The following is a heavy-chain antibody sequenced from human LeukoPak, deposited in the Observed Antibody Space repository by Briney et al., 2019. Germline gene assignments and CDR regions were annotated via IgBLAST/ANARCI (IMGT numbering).Heavy chain of an antibody. CDR1: GFTSSSYG. V-gene: IGHV3-30*02. CDR3: AKDPCSSTSCYPDY. J-gene: IGHJ4*02. D-gene: IGHD2-2*01. Sequence: PGGSLRLSCAASGFTSSSYGMHWVRQAPGKGLEWVAFIRYDGSNKYYADSVKGRFTISRDNSKNTLYLQMNSLRAEDTAVYYCAKDPCSSTSCYPDYWGQGALVTVSS. CDR2: IRYDGSNK.